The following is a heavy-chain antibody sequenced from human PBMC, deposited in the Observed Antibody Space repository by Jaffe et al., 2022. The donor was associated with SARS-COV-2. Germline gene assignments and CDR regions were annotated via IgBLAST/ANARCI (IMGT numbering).Heavy chain of an antibody. D-gene: IGHD1-26*01. CDR3: AKGTTSKDYYYYGMDV. CDR1: GFTFDDYA. V-gene: IGHV3-9*01. CDR2: ISWNSGSI. J-gene: IGHJ6*02. Sequence: EVQLVESGGGLVQPGRSLRLSCAASGFTFDDYAMHWVRQAPGKGLEWVSGISWNSGSIGYADSVKGRFTISRDNAKNSLYLQMNSLRAEDTALYYCAKGTTSKDYYYYGMDVWGQGTTVTVSS.